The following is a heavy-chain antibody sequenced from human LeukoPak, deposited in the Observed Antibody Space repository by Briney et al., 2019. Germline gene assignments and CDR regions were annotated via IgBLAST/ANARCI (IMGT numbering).Heavy chain of an antibody. Sequence: PSETLSLTCTVSGYSISSGYYWGWIRQPPGKGLEWIGSIYYSGSTYYNPSLKSRVTISVDTSKNQFSLKLSSVTAADTAVYYCARLARDHYYGDDAFDIWGQGTMVTVSS. CDR3: ARLARDHYYGDDAFDI. CDR2: IYYSGST. CDR1: GYSISSGYY. D-gene: IGHD3-10*01. V-gene: IGHV4-38-2*02. J-gene: IGHJ3*02.